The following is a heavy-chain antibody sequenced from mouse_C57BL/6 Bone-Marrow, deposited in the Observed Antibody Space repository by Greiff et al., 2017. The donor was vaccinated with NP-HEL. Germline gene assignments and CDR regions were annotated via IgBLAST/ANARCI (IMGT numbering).Heavy chain of an antibody. CDR1: GFTFSDYG. CDR2: ISSGSSTI. D-gene: IGHD1-1*01. Sequence: EVMLVESGGGLVKPGGSLKLSCAASGFTFSDYGMHWVRQAPEKGLEWVAYISSGSSTIYYADTVQGRFTISRDNAKNTLFLQMTSLRSEDTAMYYCARRLRYAMDYWGQGTSVTVSS. CDR3: ARRLRYAMDY. V-gene: IGHV5-17*01. J-gene: IGHJ4*01.